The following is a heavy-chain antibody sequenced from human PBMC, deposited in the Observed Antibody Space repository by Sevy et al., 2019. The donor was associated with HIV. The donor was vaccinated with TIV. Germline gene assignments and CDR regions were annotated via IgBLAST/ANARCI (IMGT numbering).Heavy chain of an antibody. CDR3: ARGWCRSASCYYDY. Sequence: SETLSLTCTVSSGSISSYYWSWIRQPAGKGLEWIGRISPSGITNYNPSLKSRVTMSVDTSKNQFSLNLSSVTAADTAVYYCARGWCRSASCYYDYWGHGTLVTVSS. CDR2: ISPSGIT. J-gene: IGHJ4*01. V-gene: IGHV4-4*07. CDR1: SGSISSYY. D-gene: IGHD2-2*01.